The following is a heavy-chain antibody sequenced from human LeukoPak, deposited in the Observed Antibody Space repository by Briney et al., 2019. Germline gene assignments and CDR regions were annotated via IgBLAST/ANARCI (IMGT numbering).Heavy chain of an antibody. D-gene: IGHD3-22*01. CDR1: GGPISSGGYS. V-gene: IGHV4-30-2*01. Sequence: PSETLSLTCAVSGGPISSGGYSWTWIRQPPGKGLEWIGYIYQSGSTYYNPSLKSRVTISVDRSKNQFSLKLSSVTAADTAVYYCARVAIVVDHWGQGTLVSVSS. CDR3: ARVAIVVDH. CDR2: IYQSGST. J-gene: IGHJ4*02.